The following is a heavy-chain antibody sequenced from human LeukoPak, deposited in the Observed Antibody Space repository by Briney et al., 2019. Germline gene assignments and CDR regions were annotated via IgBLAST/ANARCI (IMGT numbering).Heavy chain of an antibody. CDR2: ISGSGGST. CDR3: AKDSLYCSCGSCRDDAFDI. CDR1: GFTFSSYA. J-gene: IGHJ3*02. D-gene: IGHD2-15*01. Sequence: GSLRLSCAASGFTFSSYAMSWVRQAPGKGLEWVSAISGSGGSTYYADSVKGRFTISRDNSKNTLYLQMNSLRAEDTAVYYCAKDSLYCSCGSCRDDAFDIWGQGTMVTVSS. V-gene: IGHV3-23*01.